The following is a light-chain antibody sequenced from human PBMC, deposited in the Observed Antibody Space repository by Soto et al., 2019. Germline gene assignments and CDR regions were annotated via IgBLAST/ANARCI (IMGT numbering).Light chain of an antibody. Sequence: DIQMTQSPSSLSASIGDRVTITCRASQSISVYLNWYQQKPGKAPKSLIYAASSLHSGVPSRFSGSGSGTDFTLTISSLQPEDFATYDCQQSYSLPTFGQGTKLEIK. V-gene: IGKV1-39*01. CDR2: AAS. J-gene: IGKJ2*01. CDR3: QQSYSLPT. CDR1: QSISVY.